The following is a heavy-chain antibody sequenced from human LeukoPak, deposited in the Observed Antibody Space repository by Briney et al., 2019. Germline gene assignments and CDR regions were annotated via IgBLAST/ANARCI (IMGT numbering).Heavy chain of an antibody. V-gene: IGHV1-69*13. Sequence: SVKVSCKASGGTFSSYAISRVRQAPGQGLEWMGGIIPIFGTANYAQKFQGRVTITADESTSTAYMELSSLRSEDTAVYYCARDTIPDCSGGSCYGHVSYFDYWGQGTLVTVSS. CDR3: ARDTIPDCSGGSCYGHVSYFDY. CDR1: GGTFSSYA. CDR2: IIPIFGTA. J-gene: IGHJ4*02. D-gene: IGHD2-15*01.